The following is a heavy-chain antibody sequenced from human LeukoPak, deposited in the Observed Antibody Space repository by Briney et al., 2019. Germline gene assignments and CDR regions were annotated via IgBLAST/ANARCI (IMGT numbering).Heavy chain of an antibody. CDR3: ARRGGGDAFDM. CDR2: IRPDGSER. Sequence: GSLRLSCAASEFTFSSFWMIWVRQAPGKGLEWVASIRPDGSERYFVESVKGRFTLSRDNAKDSLNLQMNSLRAEDTAVYYCARRGGGDAFDMWGQGTMVTVSS. V-gene: IGHV3-7*03. J-gene: IGHJ3*02. D-gene: IGHD2-15*01. CDR1: EFTFSSFW.